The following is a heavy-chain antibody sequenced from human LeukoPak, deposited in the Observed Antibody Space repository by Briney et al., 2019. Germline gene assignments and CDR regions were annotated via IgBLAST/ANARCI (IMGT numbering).Heavy chain of an antibody. J-gene: IGHJ1*01. CDR1: GFTFTNYW. D-gene: IGHD3-22*01. CDR3: ATYSSLNTREFQY. V-gene: IGHV3-74*01. CDR2: IDIDGTGT. Sequence: GGSLRLSCAASGFTFTNYWMHWVRQAPGKGLVWVSRIDIDGTGTSYADSVKGRFTISRDNAKNTVSLQMNSLKAEDTAVYYCATYSSLNTREFQYWGQGTLVTVSP.